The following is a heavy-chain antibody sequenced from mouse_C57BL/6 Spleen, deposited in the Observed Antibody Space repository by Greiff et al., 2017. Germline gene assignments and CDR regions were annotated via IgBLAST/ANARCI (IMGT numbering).Heavy chain of an antibody. CDR2: IHPNSGST. J-gene: IGHJ2*01. D-gene: IGHD4-1*01. Sequence: QVQLQQPGAELVKPGASVKLSCKASGYTFTSYWMHWVKQRPGQGLEWIGMIHPNSGSTNYNEKFKSKATLTVDKSSSTAYMQLSSLTSEDSSVYDCARLTETEFDYWGQGTTLTVSS. V-gene: IGHV1-64*01. CDR1: GYTFTSYW. CDR3: ARLTETEFDY.